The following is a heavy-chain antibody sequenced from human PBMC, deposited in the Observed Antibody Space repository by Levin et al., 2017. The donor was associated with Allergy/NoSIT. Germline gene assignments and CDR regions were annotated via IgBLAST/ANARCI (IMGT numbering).Heavy chain of an antibody. V-gene: IGHV2-70*04. Sequence: QTLSLTCTFSGFSLTTSGMRVSWIRQPPGKALEWLARIDWDDDKFYSTSLKTRLTISKDTSKNQVVLTMTNMDPVDTATYYCARTAYDILTGYYMGGFDIWGQGTMVTVSS. J-gene: IGHJ3*02. CDR3: ARTAYDILTGYYMGGFDI. D-gene: IGHD3-9*01. CDR1: GFSLTTSGMR. CDR2: IDWDDDK.